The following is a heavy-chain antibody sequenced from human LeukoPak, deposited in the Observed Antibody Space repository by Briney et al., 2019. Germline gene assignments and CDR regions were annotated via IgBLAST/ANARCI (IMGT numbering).Heavy chain of an antibody. CDR3: ARDPGDYVGNDAFDI. D-gene: IGHD4-17*01. CDR1: GFTFSSYG. V-gene: IGHV3-33*01. J-gene: IGHJ3*02. CDR2: IWYDGSNK. Sequence: GGSLRLSCAASGFTFSSYGMHWVRQAPGKGLEWVAVIWYDGSNKYYADSVKGRFTVSRDNSKNTVYLQMNSLRAEDTAVYYCARDPGDYVGNDAFDIWGQGTMVTVSS.